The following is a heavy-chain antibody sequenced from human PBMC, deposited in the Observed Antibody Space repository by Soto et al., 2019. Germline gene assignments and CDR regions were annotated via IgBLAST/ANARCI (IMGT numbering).Heavy chain of an antibody. V-gene: IGHV1-3*01. CDR3: ARDGYFDY. Sequence: ASVKVSCKASGYTFTSYAMHWVRQAPGQRLEWMGWINAGNGNTKYSQKLQDRVTMTTDTSTTTAYLEVRNLRSDDTAVYYCARDGYFDYWGQGTLVTVSS. J-gene: IGHJ4*02. CDR1: GYTFTSYA. CDR2: INAGNGNT.